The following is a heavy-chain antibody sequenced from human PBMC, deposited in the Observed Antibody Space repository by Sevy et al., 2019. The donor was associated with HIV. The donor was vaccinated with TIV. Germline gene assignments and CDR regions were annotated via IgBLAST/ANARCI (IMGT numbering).Heavy chain of an antibody. CDR2: ISSSGTK. J-gene: IGHJ3*02. Sequence: GGSLRLSCAASGFIFSDYNYMIWIRQSPGKGLEWISYISSSGTKYYRESVKGRFTVSRDNAKNSLYLQMNNLRAEDTALYYCASPPKRCTSTSCHLDAFYMWGQGTMVTVSS. CDR3: ASPPKRCTSTSCHLDAFYM. CDR1: GFIFSDYNY. V-gene: IGHV3-11*01. D-gene: IGHD2-2*01.